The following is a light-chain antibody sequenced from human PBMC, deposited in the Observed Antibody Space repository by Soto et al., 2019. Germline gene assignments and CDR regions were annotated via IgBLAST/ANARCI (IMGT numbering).Light chain of an antibody. CDR3: SSYTSSSTLNV. CDR1: SSDVGGYNY. J-gene: IGLJ1*01. V-gene: IGLV2-14*01. Sequence: QSALTQPASVPGSPGQSITMSCTGTSSDVGGYNYVSWYQQHPGKAPKLMIYEVSNRPSGVSNRFSGSKSGNTASLTISGLQAEDEADYYCSSYTSSSTLNVFGTGTKSPS. CDR2: EVS.